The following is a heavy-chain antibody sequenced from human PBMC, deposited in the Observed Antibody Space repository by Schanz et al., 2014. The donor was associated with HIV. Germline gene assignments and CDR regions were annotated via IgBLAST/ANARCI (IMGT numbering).Heavy chain of an antibody. CDR1: GFTFSNYA. CDR3: ARGRNGMGV. Sequence: QVQLVESGGGVVQPGRSLRLSCAVSGFTFSNYAMHWVRQAPGKGLEWVAVISYDGSNKYYADSVKGRFTISRDNSKNTLYLQINSLRAEDTAVYYCARGRNGMGVWGPGTTVTVSS. J-gene: IGHJ6*02. CDR2: ISYDGSNK. V-gene: IGHV3-30-3*01.